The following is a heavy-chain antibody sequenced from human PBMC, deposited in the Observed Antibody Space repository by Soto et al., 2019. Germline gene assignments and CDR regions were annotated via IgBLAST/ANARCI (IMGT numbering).Heavy chain of an antibody. Sequence: QVHLVQSGAEVKKPGASVKISCKVSGYTRSELSMHWVRQAPGKGLEWMGGFDPEDGKSIYAQKFQGRVSMTEDTSTDTAYMELSSLRPEDTAVYYCATEEYVSGIPYYYYAMDVWGQGTTVTVSS. J-gene: IGHJ6*02. CDR1: GYTRSELS. V-gene: IGHV1-24*01. CDR2: FDPEDGKS. D-gene: IGHD6-19*01. CDR3: ATEEYVSGIPYYYYAMDV.